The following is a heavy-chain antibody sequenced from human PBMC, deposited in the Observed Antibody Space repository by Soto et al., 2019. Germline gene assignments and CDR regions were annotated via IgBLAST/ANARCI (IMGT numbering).Heavy chain of an antibody. CDR1: GYSIRNGYY. CDR2: IYHSGST. V-gene: IGHV4-38-2*01. Sequence: ETLSLTCAVSGYSIRNGYYWGWIRQPPGKGLEWIGTIYHSGSTYYNPPLKSRVTISVDASENHFSLKLSSVTAADTAVYYCARVGPYCGGDCYSPPPWGQGTLVTVSS. D-gene: IGHD2-21*02. J-gene: IGHJ5*02. CDR3: ARVGPYCGGDCYSPPP.